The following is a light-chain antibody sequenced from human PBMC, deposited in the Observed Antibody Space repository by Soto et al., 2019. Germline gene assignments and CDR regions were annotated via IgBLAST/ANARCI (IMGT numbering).Light chain of an antibody. CDR1: SSNIGNNY. CDR2: DNN. J-gene: IGLJ2*01. V-gene: IGLV1-51*01. CDR3: GTWESGLSAVV. Sequence: QSVLTQPPSVSAAPGQKVTISCSGSSSNIGNNYVSWYQQLPGTAPKLLIYDNNKRPSGIPDRFSGSKSGTSATLGITGLQTGDEADYYCGTWESGLSAVVFGGGTKLTV.